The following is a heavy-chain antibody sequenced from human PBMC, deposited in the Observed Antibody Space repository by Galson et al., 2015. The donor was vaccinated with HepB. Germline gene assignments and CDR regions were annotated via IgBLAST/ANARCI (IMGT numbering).Heavy chain of an antibody. Sequence: SLRLSCAASGFTFSSYGMHWVRQAPGKGLEWVAFIRYDGSNKYYADSVKGRFTISRDNSKNTLYLQMNSLRAEDTAVYYCAKDSPLDYSPVENWFDPWGQGTLVTVSS. CDR2: IRYDGSNK. V-gene: IGHV3-30*02. D-gene: IGHD2-15*01. CDR3: AKDSPLDYSPVENWFDP. J-gene: IGHJ5*02. CDR1: GFTFSSYG.